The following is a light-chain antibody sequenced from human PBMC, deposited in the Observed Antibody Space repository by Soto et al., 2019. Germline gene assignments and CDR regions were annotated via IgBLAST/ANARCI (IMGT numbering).Light chain of an antibody. J-gene: IGKJ4*01. CDR2: DAS. Sequence: EIVLTQSPATLSLSPGERATLSCRASQSVSSYLAWYQQKPGQSPRLLIYDASNRATGIPARFSGSGSGTDFTLTISSLEPEDFAVYYCQQRSNWRWLTFGGGTKVEI. CDR1: QSVSSY. V-gene: IGKV3-11*01. CDR3: QQRSNWRWLT.